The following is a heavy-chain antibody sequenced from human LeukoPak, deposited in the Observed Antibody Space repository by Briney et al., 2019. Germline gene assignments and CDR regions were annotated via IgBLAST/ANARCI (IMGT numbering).Heavy chain of an antibody. V-gene: IGHV3-7*01. CDR1: GFNFYNFW. CDR2: INQDGSEK. J-gene: IGHJ6*03. Sequence: GGSLRLSCAASGFNFYNFWMTWVRQAPGKGLEWVATINQDGSEKYYVDSVKGRFTISRDNAKNSLYLQMNSLRAEDTAVYYCARIRATMVRGVIVTSDYYFYMDVWGKGTTVTISS. D-gene: IGHD3-10*01. CDR3: ARIRATMVRGVIVTSDYYFYMDV.